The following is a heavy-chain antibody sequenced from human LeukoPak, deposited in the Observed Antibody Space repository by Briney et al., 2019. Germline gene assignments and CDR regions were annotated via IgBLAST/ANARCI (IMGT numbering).Heavy chain of an antibody. CDR2: IYYSGST. D-gene: IGHD3-10*01. Sequence: PSETLSLTCTVSGGSISNYYWSWIRQPPGKGLEWIEYIYYSGSTNYNPSLKSRVSISLDTSKNHFSLKLSSVTAADTAVYYCASGEVTFDYWGQGTLVTVSS. CDR1: GGSISNYY. V-gene: IGHV4-59*01. CDR3: ASGEVTFDY. J-gene: IGHJ4*02.